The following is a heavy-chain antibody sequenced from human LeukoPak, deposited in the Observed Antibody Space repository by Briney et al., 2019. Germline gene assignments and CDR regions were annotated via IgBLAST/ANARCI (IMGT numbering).Heavy chain of an antibody. CDR1: GYTFTSYG. Sequence: ASVKVSCKASGYTFTSYGISWVRQAPGQGLEWMGWMNPNSGNTGYAQKFQGRVTITADESTSTAYMELSSLRSEDTAVYYCATGIFGVYYYYYMDVWGKGTTVTVSS. CDR3: ATGIFGVYYYYYMDV. J-gene: IGHJ6*03. V-gene: IGHV1-8*03. D-gene: IGHD3-3*01. CDR2: MNPNSGNT.